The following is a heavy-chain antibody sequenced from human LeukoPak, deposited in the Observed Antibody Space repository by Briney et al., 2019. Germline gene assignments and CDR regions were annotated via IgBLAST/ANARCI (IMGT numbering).Heavy chain of an antibody. D-gene: IGHD4-17*01. Sequence: SETLSLTCTVSGYSISSGYYWGWIRQPPGKGLEWIGSIYHSGSTYYNPSLKSRVTISVDTSKNQFSLKLSSVTAADTAVYYCAKRNGAQAHFDYWGQGTLVTVSS. J-gene: IGHJ4*02. CDR2: IYHSGST. CDR3: AKRNGAQAHFDY. V-gene: IGHV4-38-2*02. CDR1: GYSISSGYY.